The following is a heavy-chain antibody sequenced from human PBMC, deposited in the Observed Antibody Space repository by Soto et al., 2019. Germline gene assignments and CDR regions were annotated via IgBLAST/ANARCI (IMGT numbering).Heavy chain of an antibody. J-gene: IGHJ5*02. CDR3: AKGLSGWGGYNWFDP. V-gene: IGHV3-23*01. D-gene: IGHD3-16*01. Sequence: EVQLLESGGGLVQPGGSLRLSCATSRFAFSSYAMSWVRQAPGKGLEWVSAIGGSGHSTFYADSVRGRFTISRDNSKNTLYLQMDSLRAEDTAFYYLAKGLSGWGGYNWFDPWGQGTLVTVSS. CDR1: RFAFSSYA. CDR2: IGGSGHST.